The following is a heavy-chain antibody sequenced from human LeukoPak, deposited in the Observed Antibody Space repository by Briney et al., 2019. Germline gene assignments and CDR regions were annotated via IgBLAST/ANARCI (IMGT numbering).Heavy chain of an antibody. CDR1: GYSFTSYW. D-gene: IGHD3-22*01. Sequence: KLGESLKISCKGSGYSFTSYWIGWVRQMPGKGLEWMGIIYPGDSDTRYSPSFQGQVTISAHKSISTAYLQWSSLKASDTAMYYCARSVNYYDSSGYYLVYWGQGTLVTVSS. CDR2: IYPGDSDT. CDR3: ARSVNYYDSSGYYLVY. V-gene: IGHV5-51*01. J-gene: IGHJ4*02.